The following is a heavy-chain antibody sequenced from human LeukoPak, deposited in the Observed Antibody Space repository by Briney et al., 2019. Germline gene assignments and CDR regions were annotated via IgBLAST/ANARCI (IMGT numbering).Heavy chain of an antibody. Sequence: PSETLSLTCTVSGDSISSSSYYWGWIRQPPGKGLEWIGSIYYSGSTYYNPSLKSRVTISVDTSKNQFSLKLSSVTAADTAVYHCARGTGQQLVRFDYWGQGTLVTVSS. CDR3: ARGTGQQLVRFDY. V-gene: IGHV4-39*07. CDR2: IYYSGST. CDR1: GDSISSSSYY. D-gene: IGHD6-13*01. J-gene: IGHJ4*02.